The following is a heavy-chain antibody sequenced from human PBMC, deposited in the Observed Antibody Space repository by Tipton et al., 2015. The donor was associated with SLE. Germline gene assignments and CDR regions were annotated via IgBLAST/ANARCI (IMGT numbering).Heavy chain of an antibody. CDR3: ARSGGTMWDGFDY. V-gene: IGHV3-23*01. D-gene: IGHD3-10*02. CDR1: GFNFLSHG. J-gene: IGHJ4*02. Sequence: GSLRLSCAISGFNFLSHGMSWVRQAPGKGLEWVSGISESGDTTYYADSVKGRFTISRDNSKNTLYLQMNSLRVEDTALYYCARSGGTMWDGFDYWGQGTLVTVS. CDR2: ISESGDTT.